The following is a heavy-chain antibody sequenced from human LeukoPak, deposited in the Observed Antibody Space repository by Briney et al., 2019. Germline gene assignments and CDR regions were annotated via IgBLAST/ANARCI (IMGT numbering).Heavy chain of an antibody. CDR1: GGTFSSYA. V-gene: IGHV1-69*13. D-gene: IGHD1-1*01. CDR2: IIPIFGTA. J-gene: IGHJ4*02. CDR3: ARSGSWNDVTYYFDY. Sequence: SVKVSCKASGGTFSSYAISWVRQAPGQGLEWMGGIIPIFGTANYAQKFQGRVTITADESTSTAYMELSSLRSEDTAVYYCARSGSWNDVTYYFDYWGQGTLVTVSS.